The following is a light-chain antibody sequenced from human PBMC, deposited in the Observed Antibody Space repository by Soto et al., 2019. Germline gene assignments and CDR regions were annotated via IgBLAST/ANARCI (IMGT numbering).Light chain of an antibody. CDR1: ISNIGGNS. CDR3: GSWDSSLSAYV. J-gene: IGLJ1*01. CDR2: DDN. Sequence: QSVLTQPPSVSAAPGQKVTISCSGSISNIGGNSVSWYQQLPGTAPKLLIYDDNKRPSGIPDRFSGSKSGTSATLGITGFQTGDEADYYCGSWDSSLSAYVFGTGNKVTV. V-gene: IGLV1-51*01.